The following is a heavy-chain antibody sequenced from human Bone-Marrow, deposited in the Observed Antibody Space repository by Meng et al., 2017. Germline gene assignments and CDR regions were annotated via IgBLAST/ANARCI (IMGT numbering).Heavy chain of an antibody. Sequence: QVTLQGSGPGRAKPSGTLSLTCGVSWASVSSGYWCTWVRQPPGTGLEWIGEFHHSGTTNSNPSLRSRVTISVDTSKNQFSLRLTSVTAADTAVYYCAASPGWWRIDSWGQGTLVTVSS. CDR3: AASPGWWRIDS. D-gene: IGHD6-19*01. J-gene: IGHJ4*02. CDR2: FHHSGTT. V-gene: IGHV4-4*02. CDR1: WASVSSGYW.